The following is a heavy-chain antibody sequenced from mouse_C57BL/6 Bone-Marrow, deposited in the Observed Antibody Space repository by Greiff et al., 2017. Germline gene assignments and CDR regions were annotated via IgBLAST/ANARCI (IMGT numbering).Heavy chain of an antibody. CDR1: GFTFSSYG. J-gene: IGHJ1*03. CDR2: ISSGGSYT. D-gene: IGHD3-3*01. V-gene: IGHV5-6*02. CDR3: ARRGDVSWYFDV. Sequence: EVKLVESGGDLVKPGGSLKLSCAASGFTFSSYGMSWVRQTPDKRLEWVATISSGGSYTYYPDSVKGRFTISRDNAKNTLYLQMSSLKSEDTAMYYCARRGDVSWYFDVWSTGTTVTVSS.